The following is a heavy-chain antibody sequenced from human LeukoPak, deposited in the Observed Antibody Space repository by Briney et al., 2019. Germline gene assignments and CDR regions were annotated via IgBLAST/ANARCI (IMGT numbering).Heavy chain of an antibody. D-gene: IGHD1-26*01. Sequence: PGGSLRLSCAASGFAFSSYAMSWVRQAPGKGLEWVSAISGSGSSAYYADSVKGRFTISRDNSKNTLYLQMNSLRAEDTAVYYCASGGSYFDYWGQGTLVTVSS. CDR3: ASGGSYFDY. J-gene: IGHJ4*02. CDR1: GFAFSSYA. V-gene: IGHV3-23*01. CDR2: ISGSGSSA.